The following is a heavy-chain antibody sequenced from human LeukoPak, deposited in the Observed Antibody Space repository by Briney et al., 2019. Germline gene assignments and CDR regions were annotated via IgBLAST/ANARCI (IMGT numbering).Heavy chain of an antibody. CDR2: IKSKTDGGTT. Sequence: PGGSLRLSCAASGFTFSNAWTSWVRQAPGKGLEWVGRIKSKTDGGTTDYAAPVKGRFTISRDDSKNTLYLQMNSLKTEDTAVYYCTTGGRDYVWGSYRYRADYWGQGTLVTVSS. J-gene: IGHJ4*02. D-gene: IGHD3-16*02. CDR1: GFTFSNAW. CDR3: TTGGRDYVWGSYRYRADY. V-gene: IGHV3-15*01.